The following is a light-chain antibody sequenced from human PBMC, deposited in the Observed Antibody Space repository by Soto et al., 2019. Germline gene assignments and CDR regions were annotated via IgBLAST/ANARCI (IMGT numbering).Light chain of an antibody. Sequence: QSALTQPASVSGSPGQSITISCTGTSSDVGSYNLVSWYQQHPGKAPKLMIYEVSKRHSGVSNRFSGSKSGNTASLTISGLQAEDEADYYCCSYAGSSTYVFGTGTKVNVL. J-gene: IGLJ1*01. V-gene: IGLV2-23*02. CDR1: SSDVGSYNL. CDR3: CSYAGSSTYV. CDR2: EVS.